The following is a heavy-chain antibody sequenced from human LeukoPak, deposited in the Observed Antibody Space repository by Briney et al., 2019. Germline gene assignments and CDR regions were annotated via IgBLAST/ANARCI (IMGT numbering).Heavy chain of an antibody. Sequence: SETLSLTCAVYGGSFSGYYWSWIRQPPGKGLEWIGEINHSGSTNYNPSLKSRVTISVDTSKNQFSLKLSSVTAADTAVCYCARAKMNTATSVRVNWFDPWGQGTLVTVSS. J-gene: IGHJ5*02. D-gene: IGHD4-17*01. CDR2: INHSGST. V-gene: IGHV4-34*01. CDR1: GGSFSGYY. CDR3: ARAKMNTATSVRVNWFDP.